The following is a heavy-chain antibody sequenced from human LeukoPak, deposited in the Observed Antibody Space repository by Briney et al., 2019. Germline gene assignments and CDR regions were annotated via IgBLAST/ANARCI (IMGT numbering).Heavy chain of an antibody. CDR1: GFTFDDYA. CDR2: ISNRGDTI. J-gene: IGHJ4*02. V-gene: IGHV3-11*01. CDR3: ARPTYYYDSSGPQEY. D-gene: IGHD3-22*01. Sequence: PGGSLRLSCAASGFTFDDYAMHWIRQAPGKGLEWVSYISNRGDTIYYADSVKGRFTISRDNAKNSLYLQMNSLRAEDTAMYYCARPTYYYDSSGPQEYWGQGTLVTVSS.